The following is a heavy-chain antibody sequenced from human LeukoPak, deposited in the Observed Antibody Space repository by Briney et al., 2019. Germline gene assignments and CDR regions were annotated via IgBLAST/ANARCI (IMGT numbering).Heavy chain of an antibody. CDR3: AKDLGGPDIALLYGMDA. D-gene: IGHD5-12*01. CDR1: GFTFDDYG. CDR2: ITLNGDNI. Sequence: GRSLRLSCAASGFTFDDYGMHWVRQPPGKGLERVSGITLNGDNICYADSVKGRFTISRDNAKNSLHLQMNSLRPEDTALYYCAKDLGGPDIALLYGMDAWGQGTTVTVS. V-gene: IGHV3-9*01. J-gene: IGHJ6*02.